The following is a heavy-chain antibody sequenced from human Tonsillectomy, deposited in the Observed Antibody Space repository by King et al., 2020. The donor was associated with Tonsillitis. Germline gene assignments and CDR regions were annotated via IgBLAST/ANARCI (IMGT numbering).Heavy chain of an antibody. Sequence: VQLQQWGAGLLKPSETLSLTCAVYGGSFSDYYWNYIRQPPGKGLEWIAEINHSGSTSYNPSLKSRVTISVDTSKNQFSLKLNSVTAADTAVYYCARGGDSSSWPYFDSWGQGTLVTVSS. J-gene: IGHJ4*02. CDR3: ARGGDSSSWPYFDS. V-gene: IGHV4-34*01. D-gene: IGHD6-13*01. CDR1: GGSFSDYY. CDR2: INHSGST.